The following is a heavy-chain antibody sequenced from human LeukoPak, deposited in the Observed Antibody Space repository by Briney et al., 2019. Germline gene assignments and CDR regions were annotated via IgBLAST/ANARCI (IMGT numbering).Heavy chain of an antibody. D-gene: IGHD3-9*01. V-gene: IGHV3-9*01. CDR2: ISWNSGSI. CDR1: GFTFDDYA. Sequence: GRSLRLSCAASGFTFDDYAMHWVRHAPGKGLEWVSGISWNSGSIDYADSVKGRFTISRDNAKNSLYLQMNSLRAEDTALYYCAKTLRYFDWLLRGPLDFDYWGQGTLVTVSS. J-gene: IGHJ4*02. CDR3: AKTLRYFDWLLRGPLDFDY.